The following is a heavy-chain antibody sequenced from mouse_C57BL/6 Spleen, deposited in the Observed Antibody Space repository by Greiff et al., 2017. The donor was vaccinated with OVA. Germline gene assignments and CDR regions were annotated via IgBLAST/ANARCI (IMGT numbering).Heavy chain of an antibody. D-gene: IGHD1-1*01. Sequence: EVLLVESGEGLVKPGGSLKLSCAASGFTFSSYAMSWVRPTPEKRLEWVAYISSGGAYIYYADPVKGRFTISRDNARNTLYLQMSSLKSEDKAMNYCTSEITTPGYCDGWGTGTTVTVAS. V-gene: IGHV5-9-1*02. CDR1: GFTFSSYA. J-gene: IGHJ1*03. CDR2: ISSGGAYI. CDR3: TSEITTPGYCDG.